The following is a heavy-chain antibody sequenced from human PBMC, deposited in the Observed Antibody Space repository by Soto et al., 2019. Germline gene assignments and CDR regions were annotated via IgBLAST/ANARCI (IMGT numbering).Heavy chain of an antibody. V-gene: IGHV3-23*01. CDR2: ISGSGGAT. D-gene: IGHD2-21*02. CDR3: ARTRTAFYRYYFDS. J-gene: IGHJ4*02. Sequence: LRLSCAASGFTFSSYSMNWVRQAPGKGLEWVSGISGSGGATYYTDSVEGRFTISKDFSKNTVSLQMTGLRVDDTAVYYCARTRTAFYRYYFDSWGQGALVTVSS. CDR1: GFTFSSYS.